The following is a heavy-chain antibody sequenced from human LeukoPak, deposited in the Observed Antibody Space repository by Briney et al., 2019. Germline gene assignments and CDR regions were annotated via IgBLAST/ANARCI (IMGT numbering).Heavy chain of an antibody. J-gene: IGHJ3*01. CDR2: ISNDGSAT. D-gene: IGHD1-1*01. V-gene: IGHV3-74*01. Sequence: TGGCPRVSSAPPRFTPITNRPCWGRQGLRKGLWYVSRISNDGSATTYADSVKSRFRNSRDNAKSTVYLQMNSLRPEYTAMLYCARGRLDHAFDLWGQGTMVSVSS. CDR1: RFTPITNR. CDR3: ARGRLDHAFDL.